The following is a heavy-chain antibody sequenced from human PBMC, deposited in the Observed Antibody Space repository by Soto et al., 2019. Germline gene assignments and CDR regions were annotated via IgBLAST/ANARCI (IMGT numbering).Heavy chain of an antibody. CDR1: GFTFSSYG. CDR2: ISYDGSNK. Sequence: GGSLRLSCAASGFTFSSYGMHWVRQAPGKGLEWVAVISYDGSNKYYADSVKGRFTISRDNSKNTLYVQMNSLRGEDTAVYFCAKDLFAYSSSSGSPPYYYYGMDVWGQGTTVTVSS. D-gene: IGHD6-6*01. J-gene: IGHJ6*02. V-gene: IGHV3-30*18. CDR3: AKDLFAYSSSSGSPPYYYYGMDV.